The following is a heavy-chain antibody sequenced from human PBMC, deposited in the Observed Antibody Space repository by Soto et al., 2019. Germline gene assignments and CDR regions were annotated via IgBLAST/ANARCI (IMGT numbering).Heavy chain of an antibody. D-gene: IGHD4-4*01. CDR1: GGSISSYY. Sequence: SETLSLTCTVSGGSISSYYWSWIREPPGKGLEWIGYFYYSGSTNYNPSLKSRVTISVDTSKNLFSLKLSSVTAADTVVYYCARDLTSDSNYYFDYWGQGTLVTVSS. V-gene: IGHV4-59*01. CDR2: FYYSGST. CDR3: ARDLTSDSNYYFDY. J-gene: IGHJ4*02.